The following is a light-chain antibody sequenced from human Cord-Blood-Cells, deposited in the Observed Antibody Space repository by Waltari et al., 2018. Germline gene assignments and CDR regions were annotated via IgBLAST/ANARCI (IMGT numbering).Light chain of an antibody. CDR1: SRDVGGYNY. J-gene: IGLJ1*01. CDR2: DVS. Sequence: QSALTQPASVSGSPGQSITISCTGTSRDVGGYNYVSWYQQHPGKAPKLMIYDVSNRPSGVSNRFSGAKSGNTASLTICGLQAEDEADYYCSSYTSSSTYGFGTGTKVTGL. V-gene: IGLV2-14*01. CDR3: SSYTSSSTYG.